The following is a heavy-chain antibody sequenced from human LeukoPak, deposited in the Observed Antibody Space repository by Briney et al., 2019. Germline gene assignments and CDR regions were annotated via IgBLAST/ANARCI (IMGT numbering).Heavy chain of an antibody. V-gene: IGHV3-74*01. J-gene: IGHJ5*02. CDR1: GFTFSSYW. CDR2: INSDGSST. Sequence: GGSLRLSCAASGFTFSSYWMHWVRQAPWKGLVWVSRINSDGSSTSYADSVKGRFTISRDNAKNTLYLQMNSLRAEDTAVYYCARDRLYSSSWYGPYNWFDPWGQGTLVTVSS. D-gene: IGHD6-13*01. CDR3: ARDRLYSSSWYGPYNWFDP.